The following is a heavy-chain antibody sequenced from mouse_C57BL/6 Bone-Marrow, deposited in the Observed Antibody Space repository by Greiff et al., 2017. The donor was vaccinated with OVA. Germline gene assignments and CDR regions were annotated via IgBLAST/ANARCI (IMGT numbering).Heavy chain of an antibody. J-gene: IGHJ2*01. CDR1: GYTFTGYW. Sequence: AQLQQSGAELMKPGASVKLSCKATGYTFTGYWIEWVKQRPGHGLEWIGEILPGSGSTNYNEKFKGKATFTADTSSNTAYMQLSSLTTEDSAIYYCARKDEVTTETAYYFDYWGQGTTLTVSS. D-gene: IGHD2-2*01. V-gene: IGHV1-9*01. CDR3: ARKDEVTTETAYYFDY. CDR2: ILPGSGST.